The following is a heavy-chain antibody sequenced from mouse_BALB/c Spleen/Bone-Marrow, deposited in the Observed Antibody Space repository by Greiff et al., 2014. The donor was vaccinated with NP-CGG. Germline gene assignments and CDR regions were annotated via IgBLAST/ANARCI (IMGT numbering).Heavy chain of an antibody. CDR2: IDPANGNT. CDR1: GFNIKDTY. J-gene: IGHJ2*01. D-gene: IGHD2-2*01. Sequence: VQLKQSGAELVKSGASVKLSCTASGFNIKDTYMHWVKQRPEQGLEWIGRIDPANGNTKYDPKFQGKATITADTSSNTAYLQLSSLTSEDTAVYYCASYVYGYYFDYWGQGTTHTVSS. V-gene: IGHV14-3*02. CDR3: ASYVYGYYFDY.